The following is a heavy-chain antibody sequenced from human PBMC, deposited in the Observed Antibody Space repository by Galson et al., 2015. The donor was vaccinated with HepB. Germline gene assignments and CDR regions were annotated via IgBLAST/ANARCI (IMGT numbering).Heavy chain of an antibody. CDR3: TTDTYSSSWPTPVDI. CDR2: IKSKTDGGTT. Sequence: SLRLSCAASGFTFSNAWMSWVRQAPGKGLEWVGRIKSKTDGGTTDYAEPVKGRFTISRDDSKNTLYLQMNSLKTEDTAVYYCTTDTYSSSWPTPVDIWGQGTLVTVSS. J-gene: IGHJ3*02. V-gene: IGHV3-15*01. D-gene: IGHD6-13*01. CDR1: GFTFSNAW.